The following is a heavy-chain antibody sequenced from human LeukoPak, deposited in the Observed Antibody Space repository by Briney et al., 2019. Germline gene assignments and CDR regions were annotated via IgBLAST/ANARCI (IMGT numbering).Heavy chain of an antibody. D-gene: IGHD3-10*02. CDR3: AELGITMIGGV. CDR2: ISGTGEVP. CDR1: GFTFSNYA. V-gene: IGHV3-23*01. J-gene: IGHJ6*04. Sequence: GGSLRLSCAASGFTFSNYAMGWVRQAAGKGRAWVSAISGTGEVPYYADSVKGRSTISRDNSKNTVLLQVNSRRAEDTAVYYCAELGITMIGGVWGKGTTVTISS.